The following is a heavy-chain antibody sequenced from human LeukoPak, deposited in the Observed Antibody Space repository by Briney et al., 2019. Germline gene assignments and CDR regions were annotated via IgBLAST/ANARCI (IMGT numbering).Heavy chain of an antibody. CDR1: GFTFSHYA. Sequence: GGSLRLSCAASGFTFSHYAMHWVRQAPGKGLEWVAVISYDGSHQYSADSVKGRLSISRDNSRHTLYLQMNSLRAEDTAVYYCAKRPHSSGTQDCFDYWGQGTLVTVSS. J-gene: IGHJ4*02. CDR2: ISYDGSHQ. D-gene: IGHD3-22*01. CDR3: AKRPHSSGTQDCFDY. V-gene: IGHV3-30*07.